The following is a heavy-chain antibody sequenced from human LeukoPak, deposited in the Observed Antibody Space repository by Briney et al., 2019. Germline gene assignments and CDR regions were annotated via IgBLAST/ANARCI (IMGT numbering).Heavy chain of an antibody. Sequence: GGSLRLSCAASGFTFSSYSMNWVRQAPGKGLEWVSSISSSSSYIDYADSVKGRFTISRDNAKKSLYLQMNSLRAEDTAVYYCARRQGYCSGGSCFSLDYWGQGTLVTVSS. CDR1: GFTFSSYS. D-gene: IGHD2-15*01. V-gene: IGHV3-21*01. CDR3: ARRQGYCSGGSCFSLDY. CDR2: ISSSSSYI. J-gene: IGHJ4*02.